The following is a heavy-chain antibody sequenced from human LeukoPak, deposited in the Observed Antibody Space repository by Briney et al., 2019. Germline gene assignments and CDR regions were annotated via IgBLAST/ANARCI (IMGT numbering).Heavy chain of an antibody. CDR2: IYSGGST. D-gene: IGHD2-2*02. V-gene: IGHV3-66*01. CDR3: ARDREYCSSSSCHIY. J-gene: IGHJ4*02. Sequence: QAGGSLRLSCAASGFTVSSNYMSWVRQAPGKGLEWVSVIYSGGSTYYADSVKGRFTISRDNSKNTLYLQMNSLRAEDTAVYYCARDREYCSSSSCHIYWGQGTLVTVSS. CDR1: GFTVSSNY.